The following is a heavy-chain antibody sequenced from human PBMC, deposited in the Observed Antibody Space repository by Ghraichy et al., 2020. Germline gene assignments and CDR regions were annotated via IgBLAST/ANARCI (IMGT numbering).Heavy chain of an antibody. CDR1: GGSFSGYY. Sequence: TLSLTCAVYGGSFSGYYWSWIRQPPGKGLEWIGEINHSGSTNYNPSLKSRVTISVDTSKNQFSLKLSSVTASDTAVYYCARGGRGLRLGEFDYWGQGTLVTVSS. J-gene: IGHJ4*02. V-gene: IGHV4-34*01. D-gene: IGHD3-16*01. CDR2: INHSGST. CDR3: ARGGRGLRLGEFDY.